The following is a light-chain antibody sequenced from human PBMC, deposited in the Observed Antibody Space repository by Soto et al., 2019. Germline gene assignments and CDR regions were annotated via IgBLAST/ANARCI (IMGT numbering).Light chain of an antibody. CDR1: QSIPANY. Sequence: EIVLTQSRGTLSLSPGERVTLSCGASQSIPANYLAWYQQKPGQAPRLLIYGASNRATGIPDRFSGSGSGTDFTLTVSRLEPEDFAVYFCLQYGTPWWTFGQGARVEIK. V-gene: IGKV3-20*01. CDR3: LQYGTPWWT. CDR2: GAS. J-gene: IGKJ1*01.